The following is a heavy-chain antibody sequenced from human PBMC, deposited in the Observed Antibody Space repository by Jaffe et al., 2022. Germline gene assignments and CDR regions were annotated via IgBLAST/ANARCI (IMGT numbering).Heavy chain of an antibody. J-gene: IGHJ3*02. Sequence: EVQLVESGGGLVQPGRSLRLSCTASGFTFGDYAMSWVRQAPGKGLEWVGFIRSKAYGGTTEYAASVKGRFTISRDDSKSIAYLQMNSLKTEDTAVYYCTRWAVAGNDAFDIWGQGTMVTVSS. CDR1: GFTFGDYA. D-gene: IGHD6-19*01. CDR2: IRSKAYGGTT. CDR3: TRWAVAGNDAFDI. V-gene: IGHV3-49*04.